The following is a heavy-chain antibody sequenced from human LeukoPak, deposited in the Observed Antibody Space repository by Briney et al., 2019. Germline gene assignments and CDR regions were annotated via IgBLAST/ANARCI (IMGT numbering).Heavy chain of an antibody. CDR2: ISAYNGNT. CDR1: GYTFTSYG. J-gene: IGHJ4*02. Sequence: ASVKVSCKASGYTFTSYGISWVRQAPGQGLEWMGWISAYNGNTNYARKLQGRVTMTTDTSTSTAYMELRSLRSDDTAVYYCARDFSRLSSGGPDYWGQGTLVTVSS. D-gene: IGHD6-19*01. CDR3: ARDFSRLSSGGPDY. V-gene: IGHV1-18*04.